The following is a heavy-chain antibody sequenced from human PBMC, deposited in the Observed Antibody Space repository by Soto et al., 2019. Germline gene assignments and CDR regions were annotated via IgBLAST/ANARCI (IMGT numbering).Heavy chain of an antibody. CDR2: ISYHSLGT. CDR1: GFSFSDSA. CDR3: AKDPSTGPADF. J-gene: IGHJ4*02. D-gene: IGHD3-9*01. V-gene: IGHV3-23*01. Sequence: ELHLLESGGHLVQPGGSLRLSCVASGFSFSDSAMFWVRQAPGKGLEWVATISYHSLGTHYADSVKGRFTISRDNSKDTVWLQMNGLRAEDTAVYYCAKDPSTGPADFWGQGTLVTVSS.